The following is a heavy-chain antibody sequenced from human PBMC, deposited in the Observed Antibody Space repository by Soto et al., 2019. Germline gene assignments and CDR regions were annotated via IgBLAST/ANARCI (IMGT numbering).Heavy chain of an antibody. V-gene: IGHV3-7*05. CDR2: IKQDGSEK. D-gene: IGHD3-22*01. J-gene: IGHJ4*02. CDR1: GFTFSSYW. Sequence: EVQLVESGGGLVQPGGSLRLSCAASGFTFSSYWMSWVRQAPGKGLEWVANIKQDGSEKYYVDSVKGRFTISRDNAKDSRYLQMNSLRAEDTAVYYCARAHYYYDSSGYYYNWGQGTLVTVSS. CDR3: ARAHYYYDSSGYYYN.